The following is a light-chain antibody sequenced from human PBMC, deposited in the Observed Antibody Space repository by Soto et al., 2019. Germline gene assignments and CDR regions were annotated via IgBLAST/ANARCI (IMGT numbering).Light chain of an antibody. CDR2: GAS. V-gene: IGKV3-20*01. CDR3: QQYGSSPMFT. J-gene: IGKJ2*01. CDR1: QSVSSDY. Sequence: IVLTQSPGTLSLSPGARATLSCRASQSVSSDYLAWYQQNPGQAPRLLIYGASRGAAGIPDRFSGSGSCTDFTLTISRLEPEDFAVDFCQQYGSSPMFTFGQGTKLEVK.